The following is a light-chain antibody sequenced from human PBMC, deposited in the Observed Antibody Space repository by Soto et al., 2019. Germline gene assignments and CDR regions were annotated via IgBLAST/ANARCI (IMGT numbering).Light chain of an antibody. CDR3: QQYNNWRGA. CDR2: GAS. V-gene: IGKV3-15*01. Sequence: EIVMTQSPATLSVSPGERATLSCRASQSVSSNLAWYQQKPGQAPRLLIYGASTRATGIPARFSGSGSGTEFTLTINSLQSEDFADYYCQQYNNWRGAFGQGTKVEIK. CDR1: QSVSSN. J-gene: IGKJ1*01.